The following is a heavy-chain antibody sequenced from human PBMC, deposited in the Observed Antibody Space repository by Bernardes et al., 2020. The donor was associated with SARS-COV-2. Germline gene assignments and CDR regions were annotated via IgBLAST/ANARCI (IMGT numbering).Heavy chain of an antibody. Sequence: GGSLRLSRAASGFTFSDSYMSWIRQAPGKGLEWVSYISTDTYRIYADSVRGRFTISRDSAKNSLYLQMNNLRAEDTAVYYCARRYSSTWPTFDYWGQGTLVTVSS. CDR1: GFTFSDSY. CDR3: ARRYSSTWPTFDY. CDR2: ISTDTYR. V-gene: IGHV3-11*03. D-gene: IGHD6-13*01. J-gene: IGHJ4*02.